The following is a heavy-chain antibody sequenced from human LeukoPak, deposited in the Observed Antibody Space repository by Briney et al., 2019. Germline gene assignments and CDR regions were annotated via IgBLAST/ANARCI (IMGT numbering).Heavy chain of an antibody. V-gene: IGHV1-46*01. CDR3: ARDFWSGYYYFDY. Sequence: ASVKASCKASGYTFTSYYMHWVRQAPGQGLEWMGIINPSGGSTSYAQKFQGRVTMTRDMSTSTVYMELSSLRSEDTAVYYCARDFWSGYYYFDYWGQGTLVTVSS. J-gene: IGHJ4*02. CDR2: INPSGGST. D-gene: IGHD3-3*01. CDR1: GYTFTSYY.